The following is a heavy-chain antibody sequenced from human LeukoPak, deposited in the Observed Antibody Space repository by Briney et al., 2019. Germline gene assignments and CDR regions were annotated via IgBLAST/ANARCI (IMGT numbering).Heavy chain of an antibody. V-gene: IGHV3-53*01. CDR2: IYSGGST. J-gene: IGHJ3*02. CDR1: GFTVSSNY. CDR3: ARFIIEFGNAFDI. Sequence: GGSLRLSCAASGFTVSSNYMSWVRQAPGKGLEWVSVIYSGGSTYYADSVKGRFTISRDNSKNTLYLQMNSLRAEDTAVYYCARFIIEFGNAFDIWGQGTMVTVSS. D-gene: IGHD3-10*01.